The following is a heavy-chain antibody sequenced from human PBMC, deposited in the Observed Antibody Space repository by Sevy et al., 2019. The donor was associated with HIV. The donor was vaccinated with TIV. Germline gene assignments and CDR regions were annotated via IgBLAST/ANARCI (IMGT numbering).Heavy chain of an antibody. V-gene: IGHV3-30-3*01. CDR2: ISYDGSNK. CDR1: GFTFSSYA. J-gene: IGHJ4*02. Sequence: GGSLRLSCAASGFTFSSYAMYWVRQAPGKGLEWVAVISYDGSNKYYADSVKGRFTISRDNSKNTLYLQMNSLRAEDTAVYYCARDSGSGWYKGSDLDYWGQGTLVTVSS. D-gene: IGHD6-19*01. CDR3: ARDSGSGWYKGSDLDY.